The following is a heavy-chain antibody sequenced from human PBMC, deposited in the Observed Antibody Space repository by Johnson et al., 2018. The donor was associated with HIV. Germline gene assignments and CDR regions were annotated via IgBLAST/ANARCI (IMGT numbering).Heavy chain of an antibody. V-gene: IGHV3-30-3*01. CDR1: GFTFSSYA. Sequence: QMQLVESGGGVVQPGRSLRLSCAASGFTFSSYAMHWVRQAPGKGLEWVAVISYDGSNKYYADSVKGRFTISRDDSKNTLYLQMNSLRAEDTAGYYCARGCIRGRYGSSWSGAVDIWGQGTMVTVSS. D-gene: IGHD6-13*01. J-gene: IGHJ3*02. CDR2: ISYDGSNK. CDR3: ARGCIRGRYGSSWSGAVDI.